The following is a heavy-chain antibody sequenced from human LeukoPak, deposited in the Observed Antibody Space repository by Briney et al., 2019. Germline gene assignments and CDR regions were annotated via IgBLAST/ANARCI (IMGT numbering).Heavy chain of an antibody. Sequence: ASVKVSCKASGYTFTGYYMHWVRQAPGQGLEWMGWINPNSGGTNYAQKFQGRVTMTRDTSISTAYMELSRLRSDDTAVYYCARDPSITGTTGYYYYMDVWGKGTTVTVSS. CDR2: INPNSGGT. D-gene: IGHD1-7*01. V-gene: IGHV1-2*02. CDR3: ARDPSITGTTGYYYYMDV. CDR1: GYTFTGYY. J-gene: IGHJ6*03.